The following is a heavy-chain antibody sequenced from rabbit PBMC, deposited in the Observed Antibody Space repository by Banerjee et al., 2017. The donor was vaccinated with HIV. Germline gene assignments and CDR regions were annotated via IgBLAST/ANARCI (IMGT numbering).Heavy chain of an antibody. Sequence: LKESGGDLVKPGASLTLTCTASGFSFSSSYYMCWVRQAPGKGLEWIACIYTGAGGYTSYASWAKGRFTISKTSSTTVTLQMTSLTAADTATYFCTRNFDLWGPGTLVTVS. CDR3: TRNFDL. CDR2: IYTGAGGYT. V-gene: IGHV1S40*01. CDR1: GFSFSSSYY. J-gene: IGHJ4*01.